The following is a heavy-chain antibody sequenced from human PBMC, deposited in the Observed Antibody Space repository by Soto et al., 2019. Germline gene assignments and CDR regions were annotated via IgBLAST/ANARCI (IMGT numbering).Heavy chain of an antibody. J-gene: IGHJ3*02. CDR3: ARDSVVVKLPDAFDI. Sequence: GGSLRLSCAASGFTFSSYSMNWVRQAPGKGLEWVSSISSSSSYIYYADSVKGRFTISRDNAKNSLYLQMNSLRAEDTAVYYCARDSVVVKLPDAFDIWGQGTMVTVSS. D-gene: IGHD3-22*01. V-gene: IGHV3-21*01. CDR1: GFTFSSYS. CDR2: ISSSSSYI.